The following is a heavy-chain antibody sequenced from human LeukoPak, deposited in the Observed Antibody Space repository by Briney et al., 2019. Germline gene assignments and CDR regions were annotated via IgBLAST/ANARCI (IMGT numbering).Heavy chain of an antibody. CDR1: GYRFTDYW. CDR3: AAGWYGGPYDY. J-gene: IGHJ4*02. CDR2: IYPGDSDT. V-gene: IGHV5-51*01. Sequence: GESLKISCQGSGYRFTDYWIGWVRQMPGRGLEWMAIIYPGDSDTRYSPSFQGRVTISADKSISTAYLHWSSLEASDTAIYYCAAGWYGGPYDYWGQGILVTVSS. D-gene: IGHD6-19*01.